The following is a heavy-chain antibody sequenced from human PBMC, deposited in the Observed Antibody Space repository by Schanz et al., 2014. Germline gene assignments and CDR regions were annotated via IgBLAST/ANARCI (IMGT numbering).Heavy chain of an antibody. V-gene: IGHV1-8*01. J-gene: IGHJ6*03. CDR2: MNPNSGDT. D-gene: IGHD2-2*02. CDR3: AGTYCSSTSCYTGYYYMDV. CDR1: GDTFSKYN. Sequence: QVQLVQSGPEVKKPGSSVKVSCQAFGDTFSKYNIMWVRQVPGQGLEWMGWMNPNSGDTGYPRKFQDRVTMTRNTSISTAYMELNSLRSEDTAVYYCAGTYCSSTSCYTGYYYMDVWGKGTTVTVSS.